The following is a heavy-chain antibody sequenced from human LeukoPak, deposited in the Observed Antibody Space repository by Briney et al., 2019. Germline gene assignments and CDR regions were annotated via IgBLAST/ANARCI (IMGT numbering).Heavy chain of an antibody. D-gene: IGHD1-26*01. CDR3: ARDKVVGATVFDY. V-gene: IGHV3-30*02. CDR1: GFTFSDYG. Sequence: GGSLRLSCAASGFTFSDYGMHWVRQAPGKGLEWVAFIRYVVSDKYYADSVKGRFTISRDNAKSSLYLQMNSLRAEDTAVYYCARDKVVGATVFDYWGQGTLVTVSS. CDR2: IRYVVSDK. J-gene: IGHJ4*02.